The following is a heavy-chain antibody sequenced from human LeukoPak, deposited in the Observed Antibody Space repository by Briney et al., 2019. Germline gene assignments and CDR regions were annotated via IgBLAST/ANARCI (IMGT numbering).Heavy chain of an antibody. CDR1: GGSISSYY. J-gene: IGHJ4*02. Sequence: SETLSLTCTVSGGSISSYYWSWIRQPAGKGLEWIGRIYTSGSTNYNPSLKSRVTISVDTSKNQFSLKLSSVTAADTAVYYCARQLGYCSSTSCYGPIDFDYWGQGTLVTVSS. V-gene: IGHV4-4*07. CDR3: ARQLGYCSSTSCYGPIDFDY. D-gene: IGHD2-2*01. CDR2: IYTSGST.